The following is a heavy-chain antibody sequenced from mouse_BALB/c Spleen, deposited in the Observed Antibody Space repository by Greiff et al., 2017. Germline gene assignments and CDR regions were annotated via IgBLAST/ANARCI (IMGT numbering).Heavy chain of an antibody. Sequence: EVKLQQSGAELVKPGASVKLSCTASGFNIKDTYMHWVKQRPEQGLEWIGRIDPANGNTKYDPKFQGKATITADTSSNTAYLQLSSLTSEDTAVYYCARSDYRNPYYYAMDYWGQGTSVTVSS. J-gene: IGHJ4*01. D-gene: IGHD2-5*01. CDR1: GFNIKDTY. V-gene: IGHV14-3*02. CDR2: IDPANGNT. CDR3: ARSDYRNPYYYAMDY.